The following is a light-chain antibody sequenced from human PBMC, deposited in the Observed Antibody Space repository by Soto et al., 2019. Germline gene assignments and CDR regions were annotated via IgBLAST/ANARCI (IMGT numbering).Light chain of an antibody. CDR1: SSDVGSYNR. J-gene: IGLJ1*01. Sequence: HSALTQPPSVSGSPGQSVTISCTGTSSDVGSYNRVSWYQQSPGTAPKLMIYEVSNRPSGVSDRFSGSKSGNTASLTISGLQAEDEADYYCSLYTSTSTFVFGTGTKVTVL. V-gene: IGLV2-18*01. CDR2: EVS. CDR3: SLYTSTSTFV.